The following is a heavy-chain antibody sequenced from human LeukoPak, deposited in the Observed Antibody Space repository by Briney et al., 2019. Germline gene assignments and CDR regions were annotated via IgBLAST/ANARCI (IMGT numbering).Heavy chain of an antibody. Sequence: PGGSLRLSCAASGFTFGDYGMSWVRQVPGKGLEWVSNINWNGGSTGYADSVKGRFTISRDNARNSLYLQMNSLRAEDTAVYCCARDRSLRRYSGYDPPLYYFDYWGQGTLVTVSS. CDR3: ARDRSLRRYSGYDPPLYYFDY. D-gene: IGHD5-12*01. CDR2: INWNGGST. V-gene: IGHV3-20*04. J-gene: IGHJ4*02. CDR1: GFTFGDYG.